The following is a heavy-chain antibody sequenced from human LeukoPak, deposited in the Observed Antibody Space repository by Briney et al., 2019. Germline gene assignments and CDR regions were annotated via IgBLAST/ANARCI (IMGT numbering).Heavy chain of an antibody. CDR3: TTDTYYDYVWGSYGSDY. J-gene: IGHJ4*02. D-gene: IGHD3-16*01. V-gene: IGHV3-15*07. CDR1: GFTFSNAW. CDR2: IKSKTDGGTT. Sequence: PGGSLRLSCAASGFTFSNAWMNWVRQAPGKGLEWVGRIKSKTDGGTTDFAAPVKGRCTISRDDSKNTMYLQMNSMKTEDTAVYYCTTDTYYDYVWGSYGSDYWGQGTLVTVSS.